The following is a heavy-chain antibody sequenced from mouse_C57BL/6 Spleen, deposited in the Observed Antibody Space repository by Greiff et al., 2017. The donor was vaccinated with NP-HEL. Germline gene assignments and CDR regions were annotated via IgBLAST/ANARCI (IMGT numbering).Heavy chain of an antibody. CDR1: GYTFTSYW. Sequence: QVQLQQPGAELVMPGASVKLSCKASGYTFTSYWMHWVKQRPGQGLEWIGEIDPSDSYTNYNQKFKGKSTLTVDKSSSTAYMQLSSLTSEDSAVYYWARTGAYYSNYGFAYWGQGTLVTVSA. D-gene: IGHD2-5*01. V-gene: IGHV1-69*01. CDR2: IDPSDSYT. CDR3: ARTGAYYSNYGFAY. J-gene: IGHJ3*01.